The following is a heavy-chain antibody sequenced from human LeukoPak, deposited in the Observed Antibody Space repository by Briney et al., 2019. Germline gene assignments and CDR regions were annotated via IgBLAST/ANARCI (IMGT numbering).Heavy chain of an antibody. CDR2: INHSGST. D-gene: IGHD6-19*01. V-gene: IGHV4-34*01. CDR3: ARGLSAVAGKGY. Sequence: SETLSLTCAVYGGSFSGYYWSWIRQPPGKGLEWIGEINHSGSTNYNPSLKSRVTISVGTSKNQFSLKLSSVTAADTAVYYCARGLSAVAGKGYWGQGTLVTVSS. CDR1: GGSFSGYY. J-gene: IGHJ4*02.